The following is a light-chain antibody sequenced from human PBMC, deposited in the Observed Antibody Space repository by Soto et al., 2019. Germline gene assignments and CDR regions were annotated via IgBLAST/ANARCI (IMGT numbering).Light chain of an antibody. CDR1: SSDVGGYNY. CDR3: SSYTSSSTLYV. J-gene: IGLJ1*01. V-gene: IGLV2-14*01. Sequence: QSALTQPASVSGSPGQSITISCTGTSSDVGGYNYVSWYQQHPGKAHKLMIYDVSNRPSGVSNRFSGSKSGNTASLTISGLQAEDAADYYCSSYTSSSTLYVFGTGTKLTVL. CDR2: DVS.